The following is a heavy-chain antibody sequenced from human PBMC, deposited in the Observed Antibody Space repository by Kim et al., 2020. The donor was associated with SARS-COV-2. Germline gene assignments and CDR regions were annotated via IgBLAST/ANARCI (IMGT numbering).Heavy chain of an antibody. CDR1: GGSISGYY. D-gene: IGHD1-26*01. Sequence: SETLSLTCTVSGGSISGYYWSWIRQPPGKGLEWIGSIYYSGSTNYNPSFKSRVTISVDTSKNQFSLRLTSVTAADTAVYYCARHSGSYYDDYWGQGTLVTVSS. CDR2: IYYSGST. CDR3: ARHSGSYYDDY. J-gene: IGHJ4*02. V-gene: IGHV4-59*08.